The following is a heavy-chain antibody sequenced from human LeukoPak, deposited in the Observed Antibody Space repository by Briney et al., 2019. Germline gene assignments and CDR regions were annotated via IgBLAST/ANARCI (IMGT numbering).Heavy chain of an antibody. V-gene: IGHV1-2*06. CDR3: ARSVYYYDSSGPNY. CDR1: GYTFTGYY. CDR2: INPNSGGT. Sequence: ASVKVSCKASGYTFTGYYMHWVRQAPGQGLEWMGLINPNSGGTNYAKKFQGRGTMTRDTSISTAYMELSRLRSDDTAVYYCARSVYYYDSSGPNYWSQGTLVTVSS. J-gene: IGHJ4*02. D-gene: IGHD3-22*01.